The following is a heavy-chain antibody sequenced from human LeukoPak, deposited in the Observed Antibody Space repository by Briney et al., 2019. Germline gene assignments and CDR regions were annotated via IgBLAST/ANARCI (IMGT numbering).Heavy chain of an antibody. Sequence: SETLSLTCAVYGGSFSGYYWSWIRQPPGKGLEWIGEINHSGSTNYNPSLKSRVTISVDTSKNQFSLKLSSVTAADTAVYYCARRRVPPMVRGGINPFDYWGQGTLVTVSS. CDR2: INHSGST. J-gene: IGHJ4*02. CDR3: ARRRVPPMVRGGINPFDY. D-gene: IGHD3-10*01. V-gene: IGHV4-34*01. CDR1: GGSFSGYY.